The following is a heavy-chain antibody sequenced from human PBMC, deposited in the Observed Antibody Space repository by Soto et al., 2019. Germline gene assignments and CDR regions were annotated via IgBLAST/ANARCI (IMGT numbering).Heavy chain of an antibody. CDR2: INPSGGST. CDR3: ARGLSVKSRGPATDWFDP. CDR1: GYSFTANS. D-gene: IGHD3-10*01. Sequence: ASVKVSCKASGYSFTANSMHWVRQAPGQGLEWMEIINPSGGSTSYAQKFQGRVTMTRDTSTSTVYMELSSLRSEDTAVYYCARGLSVKSRGPATDWFDPWGQGTLVTVSS. V-gene: IGHV1-46*03. J-gene: IGHJ5*02.